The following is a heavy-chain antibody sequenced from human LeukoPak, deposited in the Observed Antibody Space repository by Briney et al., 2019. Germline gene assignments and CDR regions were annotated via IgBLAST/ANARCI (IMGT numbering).Heavy chain of an antibody. Sequence: PGRSLRLSCAASGFTFSSYAMQWVRQAPGKGLEWVAVISYDGNNKYYADSVKGRFTISRDNSKNTLYLQMNSLRAEDTAVYYCATPSGEYYYDSSGTTGYWGQGTLVTVSS. J-gene: IGHJ4*02. CDR1: GFTFSSYA. CDR3: ATPSGEYYYDSSGTTGY. V-gene: IGHV3-30*04. CDR2: ISYDGNNK. D-gene: IGHD3-22*01.